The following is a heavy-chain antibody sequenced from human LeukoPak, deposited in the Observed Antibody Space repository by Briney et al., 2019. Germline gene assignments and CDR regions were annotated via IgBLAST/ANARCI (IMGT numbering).Heavy chain of an antibody. V-gene: IGHV5-51*01. CDR3: ARGDGYSFDY. CDR2: IYPGDSDT. CDR1: GYDFTW. Sequence: GESLKISCKGSGYDFTWIGWARQMPGKGLEWMGIIYPGDSDTRYSPSFQGQVTISADKSISTAYLQWSSLKASDTAMYCCARGDGYSFDYWGQGTLVTVSS. J-gene: IGHJ4*02. D-gene: IGHD5-24*01.